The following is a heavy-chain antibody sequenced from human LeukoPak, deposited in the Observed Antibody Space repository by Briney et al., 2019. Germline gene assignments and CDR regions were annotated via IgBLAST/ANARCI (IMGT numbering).Heavy chain of an antibody. CDR3: ANPGRPYYYYGMDV. CDR2: ISGSGGST. J-gene: IGHJ6*02. CDR1: GFTFSSYA. V-gene: IGHV3-23*01. D-gene: IGHD2-15*01. Sequence: GGSLRLSCAASGFTFSSYAMHWVRQAPGKGLEWVSAISGSGGSTYYADSVKGRFTISRDNSKNTLYLQMNSLRAEDTAVYYCANPGRPYYYYGMDVWGQGTTVTVSS.